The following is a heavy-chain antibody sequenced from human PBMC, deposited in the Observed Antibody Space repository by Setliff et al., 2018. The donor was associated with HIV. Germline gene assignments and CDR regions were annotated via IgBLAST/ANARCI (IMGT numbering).Heavy chain of an antibody. CDR3: AADNYNCNSFDS. V-gene: IGHV1-2*02. CDR2: ISPKYGGT. J-gene: IGHJ4*02. CDR1: GYSFSDYY. D-gene: IGHD3-3*01. Sequence: GASVKVSCKASGYSFSDYYIHWVRQAPGHGFQWMGWISPKYGGTNYAQNFQGRVTMTRDTSISTAYLELSRLGSDDTAVYYCAADNYNCNSFDSWGQGSLVTVSS.